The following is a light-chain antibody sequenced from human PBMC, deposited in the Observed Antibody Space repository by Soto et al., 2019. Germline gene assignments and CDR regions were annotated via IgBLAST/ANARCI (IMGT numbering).Light chain of an antibody. J-gene: IGKJ5*01. V-gene: IGKV1-5*03. CDR1: QSISSW. CDR3: QQLYTLPFT. CDR2: KAS. Sequence: DIQITQSPSTLSASVGDRVTITCRASQSISSWLAWYQQKTGKAPKLLIYKASSLESGVPSRFSGSGYGTEFNLTISGLLPEDFAAYHCQQLYTLPFTFGQGTRLEIK.